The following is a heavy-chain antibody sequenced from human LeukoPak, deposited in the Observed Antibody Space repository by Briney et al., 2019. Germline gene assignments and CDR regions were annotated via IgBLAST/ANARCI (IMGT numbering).Heavy chain of an antibody. CDR3: ASGSGYCSSTSCYPWDAFDI. V-gene: IGHV4-59*12. D-gene: IGHD2-2*01. J-gene: IGHJ3*02. Sequence: SETLSLTCTVSGGSISSYYWSWIRQPPGKGLEWLGYIYYSGSTNYNPSLKSRVTISVDTSKNQFSLKLSSVTAADTAVYYCASGSGYCSSTSCYPWDAFDIWGQGTMVTVSS. CDR2: IYYSGST. CDR1: GGSISSYY.